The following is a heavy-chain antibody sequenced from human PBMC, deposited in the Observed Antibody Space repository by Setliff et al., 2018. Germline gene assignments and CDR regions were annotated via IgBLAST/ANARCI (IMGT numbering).Heavy chain of an antibody. D-gene: IGHD7-27*01. CDR2: IHYLGTT. V-gene: IGHV4-4*02. CDR1: GGSISSSNW. CDR3: ARVGSWGSVDC. J-gene: IGHJ4*02. Sequence: LSLTCAVSGGSISSSNWWSWVRQPPGKGLEWIGRIHYLGTTYSNASLASRLTMSVDTSKNQFSLRLTSVTAADTAVYYCARVGSWGSVDCWGQGTLVTVSS.